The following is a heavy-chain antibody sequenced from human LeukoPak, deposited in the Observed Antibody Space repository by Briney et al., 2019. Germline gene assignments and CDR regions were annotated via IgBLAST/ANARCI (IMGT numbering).Heavy chain of an antibody. CDR1: GYTFTSYY. J-gene: IGHJ4*02. CDR3: ARVLLSSGWYPYFDY. D-gene: IGHD6-19*01. CDR2: INPSGGST. Sequence: ASVKVSCKASGYTFTSYYMHWVRQAPGQGLEWMGIINPSGGSTSYAQKFQGRVTMTRDTSTSTVYMELSSLRSEDTAVYYCARVLLSSGWYPYFDYWGQGTLVTVSS. V-gene: IGHV1-46*01.